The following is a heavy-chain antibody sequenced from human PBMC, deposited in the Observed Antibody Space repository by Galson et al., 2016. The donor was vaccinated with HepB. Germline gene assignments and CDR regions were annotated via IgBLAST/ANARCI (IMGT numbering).Heavy chain of an antibody. CDR1: GGTFSSYA. Sequence: SVKVSCKASGGTFSSYAISWVRQAPGQGLEWMGGIIPIFGTANYAQKFQGRVTITADESTSTAYMELSSLRPEDTAVYYCARGGPPRDIAVVPAAMNYYYGMDVWGQGTLVTVSS. D-gene: IGHD2-2*01. CDR3: ARGGPPRDIAVVPAAMNYYYGMDV. V-gene: IGHV1-69*13. J-gene: IGHJ6*02. CDR2: IIPIFGTA.